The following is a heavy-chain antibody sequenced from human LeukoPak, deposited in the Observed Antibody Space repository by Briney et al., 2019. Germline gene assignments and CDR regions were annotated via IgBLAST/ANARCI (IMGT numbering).Heavy chain of an antibody. CDR2: ICNSSNT. CDR3: ARDDDGCTSGLLD. D-gene: IGHD4/OR15-4a*01. CDR1: GFSISSYYY. J-gene: IGHJ4*02. V-gene: IGHV4-38-2*02. Sequence: PAGTLCLSCGASGFSISSYYYCCFLRYPPEKVLEGFWNICNSSNTSYNPSLKGRVTISIDTSKNQLSLQLNTLTAADTAVYYGARDDDGCTSGLLDWGQGDLVTVSS.